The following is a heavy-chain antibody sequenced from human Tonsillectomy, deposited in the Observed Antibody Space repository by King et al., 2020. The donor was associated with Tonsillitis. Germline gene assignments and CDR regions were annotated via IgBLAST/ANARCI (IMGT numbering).Heavy chain of an antibody. CDR1: GFTFSSYT. J-gene: IGHJ3*02. V-gene: IGHV3-23*04. D-gene: IGHD1-26*01. CDR2: ISGSGGNT. CDR3: AKAPIVGGTVFDI. Sequence: DVQLVESGGGLVQPGGSLRLSCAASGFTFSSYTMRWVRQAPGKGREWVSSISGSGGNTDYADSVKGRFTIARDNSQNTLYVQMNSLRAEDTAVYYCAKAPIVGGTVFDIWGQGTMVTVSS.